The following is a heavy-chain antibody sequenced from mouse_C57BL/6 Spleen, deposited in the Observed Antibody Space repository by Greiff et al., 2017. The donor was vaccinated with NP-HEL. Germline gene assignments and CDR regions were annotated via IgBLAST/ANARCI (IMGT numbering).Heavy chain of an antibody. CDR3: ARSWDYYGSSGYYYAMDY. CDR2: IHPNSGST. Sequence: QVQLQQPGAELVKPGASVKLSCKASGYTFTSYWMHWVKQRPGQGLEWIGMIHPNSGSTNYNEKFKSKATLTVDKSSSTAYMQLSSLTSEDSAVYYCARSWDYYGSSGYYYAMDYWGQGTSVTVSS. V-gene: IGHV1-64*01. J-gene: IGHJ4*01. CDR1: GYTFTSYW. D-gene: IGHD1-1*01.